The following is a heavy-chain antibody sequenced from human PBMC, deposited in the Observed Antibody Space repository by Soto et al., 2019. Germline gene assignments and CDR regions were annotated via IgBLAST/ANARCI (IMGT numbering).Heavy chain of an antibody. CDR1: GFPFITYA. V-gene: IGHV3-30*04. J-gene: IGHJ4*02. D-gene: IGHD6-6*01. Sequence: QVQLVESGGGVVQPGRSLRLSCAASGFPFITYAMHWVRQAPGKGLEWVAVISYDGSNKFYADSVKGRFTISRDNSKNTLYLQMNSLTAEDTAVYYCAKGPMAAPYDYWGQGTPVTVSS. CDR2: ISYDGSNK. CDR3: AKGPMAAPYDY.